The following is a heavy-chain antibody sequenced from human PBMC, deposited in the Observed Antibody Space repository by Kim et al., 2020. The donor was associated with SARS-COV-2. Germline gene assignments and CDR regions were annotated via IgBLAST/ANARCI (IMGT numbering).Heavy chain of an antibody. CDR1: GFTFSSYG. CDR2: ISYDGSNK. D-gene: IGHD6-6*01. Sequence: GGSLRLSCAASGFTFSSYGMHWVRQAPGKGLEWVAVISYDGSNKYYADSVKGRFTISRDNSKNTLYLQMNSLRAEDTAVYYCAKGRREYSSPVPTLDYWGQGTLVTVSS. CDR3: AKGRREYSSPVPTLDY. V-gene: IGHV3-30*18. J-gene: IGHJ4*02.